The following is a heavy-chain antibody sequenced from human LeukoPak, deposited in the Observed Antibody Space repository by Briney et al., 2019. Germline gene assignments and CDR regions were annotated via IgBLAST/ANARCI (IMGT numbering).Heavy chain of an antibody. Sequence: SQTLSLTCTVSGVSISGGGYNWSWIRQHPGKGLEWIGYIYYSGSTYYNPSLKSRVTISIDPSKNQFSLKLSSVTAADTAVYYCAREGCSSTSCYFDPWGQGTLVTVSS. V-gene: IGHV4-31*03. CDR1: GVSISGGGYN. J-gene: IGHJ5*02. D-gene: IGHD2-2*01. CDR2: IYYSGST. CDR3: AREGCSSTSCYFDP.